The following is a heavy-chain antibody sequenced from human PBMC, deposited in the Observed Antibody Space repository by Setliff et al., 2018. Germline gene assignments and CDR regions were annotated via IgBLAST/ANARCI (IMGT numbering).Heavy chain of an antibody. D-gene: IGHD5-12*01. Sequence: PGGSLRLSCAASGFPFSTYRMHWVRPAPGKGLEWVAVIWGDGGTKYHADSVKGRFTISRDNSKNTLYLQMNSLRAEDTAVYYCARGIGTLDISRYFDYWGQGTLVTVSS. CDR3: ARGIGTLDISRYFDY. CDR2: IWGDGGTK. V-gene: IGHV3-33*08. CDR1: GFPFSTYR. J-gene: IGHJ4*02.